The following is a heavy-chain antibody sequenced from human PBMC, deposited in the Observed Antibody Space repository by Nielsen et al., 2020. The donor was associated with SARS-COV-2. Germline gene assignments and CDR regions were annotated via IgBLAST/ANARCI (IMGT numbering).Heavy chain of an antibody. V-gene: IGHV4-59*01. CDR2: IYYSGST. Sequence: SETLSLTCTVSGGSISSYYWSWIRQPPGKGLEWIGYIYYSGSTNYNPSLKSRVTISVDTSKNQFSLKLSSVTAADTAVYYCARGHRYCSSTSCPRRGYFQHWGQGTLVTVSS. J-gene: IGHJ1*01. D-gene: IGHD2-2*01. CDR1: GGSISSYY. CDR3: ARGHRYCSSTSCPRRGYFQH.